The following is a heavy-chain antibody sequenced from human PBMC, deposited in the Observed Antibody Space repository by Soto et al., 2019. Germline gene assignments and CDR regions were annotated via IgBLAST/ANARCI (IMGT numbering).Heavy chain of an antibody. D-gene: IGHD3-22*01. CDR3: ARGFKVVVIPYFDY. CDR2: IYYSGNT. CDR1: GGSVSSGDYY. Sequence: SETLSLTCTVSGGSVSSGDYYWSWIRQPPGKGLEWIGYIYYSGNTNYNPSLKSRVTISGDTSKNQFSLKLTSVTAADTAVYYCARGFKVVVIPYFDYWGQGTLVTVSS. V-gene: IGHV4-61*08. J-gene: IGHJ4*02.